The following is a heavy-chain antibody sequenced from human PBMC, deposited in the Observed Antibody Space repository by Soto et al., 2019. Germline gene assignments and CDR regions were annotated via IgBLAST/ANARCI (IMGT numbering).Heavy chain of an antibody. Sequence: EVQLVESGGGLVQPGGSLKLSCAASGFTFSGAAMHWVRQASGKGLEWVGRIRSKANSYATEYAASVKGRFTISRDDSKNTAYLQMNSLKTEDTAVYYCRGYCISSSCYESDMDVWGQGTTVIVSS. V-gene: IGHV3-73*01. J-gene: IGHJ6*02. CDR2: IRSKANSYAT. D-gene: IGHD2-2*01. CDR1: GFTFSGAA. CDR3: RGYCISSSCYESDMDV.